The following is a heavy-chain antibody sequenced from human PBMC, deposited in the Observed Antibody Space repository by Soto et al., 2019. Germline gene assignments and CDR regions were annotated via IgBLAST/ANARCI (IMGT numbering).Heavy chain of an antibody. CDR3: ARGHLAVVPVASWFYYMDV. CDR2: INAGNGNT. CDR1: GYSLTDYA. Sequence: GALVKVSCKASGYSLTDYAVRWGRQDPRQRLEWMGWINAGNGNTRYSQKFQGRVTITRDTPARTVYMELSSLRSEDTAVYYCARGHLAVVPVASWFYYMDVWGKGTTVTVSS. J-gene: IGHJ6*03. V-gene: IGHV1-3*01. D-gene: IGHD2-2*01.